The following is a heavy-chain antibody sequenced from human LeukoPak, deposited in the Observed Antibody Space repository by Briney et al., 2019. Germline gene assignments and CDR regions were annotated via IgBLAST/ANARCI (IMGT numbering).Heavy chain of an antibody. CDR3: AKPYGGLFDY. CDR2: ISYDGSNK. Sequence: GGSLRLSCAASGFTFSSYGMHRVRQAPGKGLEWVAVISYDGSNKYYADSVKGRFTISRDNSKNTLYLQMNSLRAEDTAVYYCAKPYGGLFDYWGQGTLVTVSS. V-gene: IGHV3-30*18. CDR1: GFTFSSYG. D-gene: IGHD4-17*01. J-gene: IGHJ4*02.